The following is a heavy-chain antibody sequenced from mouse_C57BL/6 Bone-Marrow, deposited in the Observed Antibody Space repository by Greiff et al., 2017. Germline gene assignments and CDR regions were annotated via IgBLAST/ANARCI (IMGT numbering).Heavy chain of an antibody. D-gene: IGHD2-5*01. CDR3: ARAYYSNYGFAY. V-gene: IGHV5-4*01. Sequence: EVQRVESGGGLVKPGGSLKLSCAASGFTFSSYAMSWVRQTPEKRLEWVATISDGGSYTYYPDNVKGRFTISRDNAKNNLYLLMSHLKSEDTARYYCARAYYSNYGFAYWGQGTLVTVSA. CDR1: GFTFSSYA. CDR2: ISDGGSYT. J-gene: IGHJ3*01.